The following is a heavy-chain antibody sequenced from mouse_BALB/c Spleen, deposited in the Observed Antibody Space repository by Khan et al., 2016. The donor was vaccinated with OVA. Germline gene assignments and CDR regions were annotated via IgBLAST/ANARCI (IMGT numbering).Heavy chain of an antibody. J-gene: IGHJ4*01. CDR3: ASSLYHSYGYALAC. D-gene: IGHD1-1*01. V-gene: IGHV3-2*02. Sequence: VQLQESGPGLVKPSQSLSITCTVTGYSITSDYAWNWIRQFPGNILEWMGFISSTGGTSYNPSFKSRISFTRDTSKNQFFLQLKSVTSEDTATYSFASSLYHSYGYALACWGQGTLVTVSS. CDR2: ISSTGGT. CDR1: GYSITSDYA.